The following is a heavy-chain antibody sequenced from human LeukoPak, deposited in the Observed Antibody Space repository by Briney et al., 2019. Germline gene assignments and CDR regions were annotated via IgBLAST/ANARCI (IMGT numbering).Heavy chain of an antibody. CDR3: ARGLTVTTFDYFDY. CDR1: GGSISTYY. CDR2: IYYSGST. Sequence: SETLSLTCTVSGGSISTYYWSWIRQPPGKGLEWIGYIYYSGSTNYNPSLKSRVTISVDTSKNQFSLKLSSVTAADTAVYYCARGLTVTTFDYFDYWGQGTLVTVSS. V-gene: IGHV4-59*01. D-gene: IGHD4-11*01. J-gene: IGHJ4*02.